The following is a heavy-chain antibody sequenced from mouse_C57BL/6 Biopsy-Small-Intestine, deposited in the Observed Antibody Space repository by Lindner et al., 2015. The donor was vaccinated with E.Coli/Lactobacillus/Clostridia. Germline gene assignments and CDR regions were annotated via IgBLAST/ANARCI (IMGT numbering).Heavy chain of an antibody. J-gene: IGHJ1*01. CDR1: GYTFTSYG. V-gene: IGHV1-74*01. D-gene: IGHD1-1*01. CDR2: ISAYNGNT. Sequence: SVKVSCKASGYTFTSYGISWVRQAPGQGLEWMGWISAYNGNTNYAQKLQGRVTMTTDTSTSTAYMELRSLRSDDTAVYYCARAGDLEWLLYRVSWNGMDVWGQGTTVTVSS. CDR3: ARAGDLEWLLYRVSWNGMDV.